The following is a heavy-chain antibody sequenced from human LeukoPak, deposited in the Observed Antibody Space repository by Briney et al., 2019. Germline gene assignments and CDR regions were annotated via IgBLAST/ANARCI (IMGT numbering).Heavy chain of an antibody. D-gene: IGHD2/OR15-2a*01. CDR1: GFTSSSYW. Sequence: PGGSLRLSCAASGFTSSSYWMHWVRQVPGKGLVWVSRISGDGTARNYADSVKGRFTISRDDARNTVYLQINSLRAEDTAVYYCARDSTYTMDLWGRGTTVTVSS. CDR3: ARDSTYTMDL. J-gene: IGHJ6*02. CDR2: ISGDGTAR. V-gene: IGHV3-74*01.